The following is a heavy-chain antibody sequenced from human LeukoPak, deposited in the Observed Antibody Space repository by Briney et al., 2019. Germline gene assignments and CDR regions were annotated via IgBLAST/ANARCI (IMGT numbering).Heavy chain of an antibody. Sequence: PGGSLSLSCAASGFTFSSYVMSWVRQAPGKGLGWVSTISGSGGGTYYADSVKGRFTISRDNSKNTLFLQMNSLRAEDTAVYYCSKELDSCGYFYYWGQGTLVTVSS. CDR1: GFTFSSYV. CDR2: ISGSGGGT. CDR3: SKELDSCGYFYY. D-gene: IGHD3-22*01. J-gene: IGHJ4*02. V-gene: IGHV3-23*01.